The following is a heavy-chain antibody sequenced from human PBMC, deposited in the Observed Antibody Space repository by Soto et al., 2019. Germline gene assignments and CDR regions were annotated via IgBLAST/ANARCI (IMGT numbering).Heavy chain of an antibody. J-gene: IGHJ4*02. CDR3: AKDGHDFLLGYYFDY. Sequence: GGSLRLSCAASGFTFSSYGMHWVRQAPGKGLEWVAVISYDGSNKYYADSVKGRFTISRDNSKNTLYLQMNSLRAEDTAVYYCAKDGHDFLLGYYFDYWGQGTLVTVSS. D-gene: IGHD3-3*01. CDR2: ISYDGSNK. V-gene: IGHV3-30*18. CDR1: GFTFSSYG.